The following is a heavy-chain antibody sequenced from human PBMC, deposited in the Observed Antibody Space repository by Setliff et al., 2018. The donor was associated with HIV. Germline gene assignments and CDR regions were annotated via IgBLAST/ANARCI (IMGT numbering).Heavy chain of an antibody. J-gene: IGHJ5*02. V-gene: IGHV4-59*12. CDR2: VFYTGFA. D-gene: IGHD3-10*01. CDR3: SRGTYYKGLDP. Sequence: PSETLSLTCTVSGDSIRGYYWSWIRQPPGKGLEWMGYVFYTGFAAYNPSLKSRLTISVDTSKSQFSLKLNSVTAADTALYFCSRGTYYKGLDPWGQGTLVTVSS. CDR1: GDSIRGYY.